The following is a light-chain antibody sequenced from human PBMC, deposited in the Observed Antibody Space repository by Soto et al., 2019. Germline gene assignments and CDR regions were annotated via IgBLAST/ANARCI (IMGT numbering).Light chain of an antibody. CDR1: SSDVGAYNY. Sequence: QPVLTQPASVSGSPGQSVTISCTGTSSDVGAYNYVSWYQQHPGKAPKLMIYEVSNRPSGVSNRFSGSKSGNTASLTISGLQAEDEADYYCDSYTGSSTRFVFGTGTPLTVL. J-gene: IGLJ7*01. V-gene: IGLV2-14*01. CDR2: EVS. CDR3: DSYTGSSTRFV.